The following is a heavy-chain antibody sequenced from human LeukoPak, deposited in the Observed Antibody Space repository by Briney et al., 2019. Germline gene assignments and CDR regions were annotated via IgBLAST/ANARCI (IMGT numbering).Heavy chain of an antibody. D-gene: IGHD2-15*01. J-gene: IGHJ6*03. CDR2: ISSSSSTI. Sequence: GSLRLSCAASGFTFSSYSMNWVRQAPGKGLEWVSYISSSSSTIYYADSVKGRFTISRDNAKNSLYLQMNSLRAEDTAVYYCARDRGGGHMDVWGKGTTVTISS. CDR1: GFTFSSYS. V-gene: IGHV3-48*01. CDR3: ARDRGGGHMDV.